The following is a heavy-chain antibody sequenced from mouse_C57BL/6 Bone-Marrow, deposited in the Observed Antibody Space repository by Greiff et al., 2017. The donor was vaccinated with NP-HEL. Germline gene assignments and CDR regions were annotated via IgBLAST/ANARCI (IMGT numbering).Heavy chain of an antibody. D-gene: IGHD2-4*01. J-gene: IGHJ4*01. CDR2: IDPSDSYT. CDR1: GYTFTSYW. V-gene: IGHV1-69*01. CDR3: ARNDYDASYAMDY. Sequence: VQLQQPGAELVMPGASVKLSCKASGYTFTSYWMHWVKQRPGQGLEWIGEIDPSDSYTNYNQKFKGKSTLTVDKSSSTAYMQLSSLTSEDSAVDYCARNDYDASYAMDYWGQGTSVTVSS.